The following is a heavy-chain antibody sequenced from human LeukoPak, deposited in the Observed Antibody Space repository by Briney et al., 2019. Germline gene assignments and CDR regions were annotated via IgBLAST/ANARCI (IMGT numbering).Heavy chain of an antibody. CDR3: ARDATEDGPSYSSRFGLPD. D-gene: IGHD6-13*01. J-gene: IGHJ4*02. V-gene: IGHV3-7*01. CDR2: IKQDGSEK. Sequence: GGALRLSCAASGFTFSSYWMSWVRQAPGKGREWVANIKQDGSEKYYVDSVKGRFTISRDNAKNSLYLQMNSLRAEDTAVYYCARDATEDGPSYSSRFGLPDWGQGTLVSVSS. CDR1: GFTFSSYW.